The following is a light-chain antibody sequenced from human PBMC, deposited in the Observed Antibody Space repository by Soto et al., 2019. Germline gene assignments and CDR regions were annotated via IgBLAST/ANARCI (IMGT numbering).Light chain of an antibody. CDR3: QQYNIYWT. CDR1: QSISSW. CDR2: KAS. J-gene: IGKJ1*01. Sequence: DIQMTQSPSTLSASVGDRVTITCRASQSISSWLAWYQQKPGKAPKLLIYKASSLESGVPSRFSGSGSGTDFPLTISSLQPDDFATYYCQQYNIYWTFGQGTKVEIK. V-gene: IGKV1-5*03.